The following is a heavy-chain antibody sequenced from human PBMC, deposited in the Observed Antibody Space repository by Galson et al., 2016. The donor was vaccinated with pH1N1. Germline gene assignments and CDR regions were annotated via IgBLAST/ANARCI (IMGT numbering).Heavy chain of an antibody. D-gene: IGHD3-22*01. V-gene: IGHV1-46*01. CDR1: GYTFITYY. J-gene: IGHJ4*02. CDR2: INPSGVST. Sequence: SVKVSCKASGYTFITYYIHWVRQAPGQGLEWLGIINPSGVSTTYAQKFQGRVTMTRDTSTSTVYMELCSLRSEDTAVYYCASRSSGQLHFDYWGQGTLVTVSS. CDR3: ASRSSGQLHFDY.